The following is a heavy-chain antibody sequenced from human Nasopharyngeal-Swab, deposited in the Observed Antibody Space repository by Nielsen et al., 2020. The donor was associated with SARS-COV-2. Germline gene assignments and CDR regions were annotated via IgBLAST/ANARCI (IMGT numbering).Heavy chain of an antibody. CDR3: ARGSGDYVFDY. Sequence: WIRQPPGKGLEWIGYIYYSGSTYYNPSLKSRVTISVDTSKNQFSLKLSSVTAADTAVYYCARGSGDYVFDYWGQGTLATVSS. V-gene: IGHV4-31*02. J-gene: IGHJ4*02. D-gene: IGHD4-17*01. CDR2: IYYSGST.